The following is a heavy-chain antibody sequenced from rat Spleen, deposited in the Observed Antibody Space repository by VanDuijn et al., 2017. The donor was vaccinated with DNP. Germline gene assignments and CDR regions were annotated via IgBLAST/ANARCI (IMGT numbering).Heavy chain of an antibody. V-gene: IGHV2-41*01. Sequence: QVQLKESGPGLVQPSQTLSLTCTVAGFSLTTYNVHWVRQPPGKGLEWMGVIWNTGNTQYNSALKPRLSISKDTSKSQVFLKTNSLQTEATALYYVALDGHLGAMDAWGQGTSVTVSS. J-gene: IGHJ4*01. CDR1: GFSLTTYN. D-gene: IGHD3-1*01. CDR2: IWNTGNT. CDR3: ALDGHLGAMDA.